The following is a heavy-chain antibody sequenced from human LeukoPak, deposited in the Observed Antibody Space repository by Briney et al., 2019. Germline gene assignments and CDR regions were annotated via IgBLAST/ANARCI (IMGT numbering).Heavy chain of an antibody. CDR3: ARALRGFYFNY. D-gene: IGHD2-15*01. Sequence: GGSLRLSCAASGFTFRSYSMHWVRQAPGKGPEWVSYIITGGDIIYYSDSVKGRFTISRDNAKNSLYLQMISLRAEDTAVYYCARALRGFYFNYWGQGTLVTVSS. J-gene: IGHJ4*02. CDR2: IITGGDII. V-gene: IGHV3-48*04. CDR1: GFTFRSYS.